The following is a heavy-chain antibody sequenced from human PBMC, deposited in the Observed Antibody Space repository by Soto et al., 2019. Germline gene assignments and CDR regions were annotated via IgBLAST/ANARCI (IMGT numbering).Heavy chain of an antibody. CDR3: TRGGLDY. CDR1: GFTFSSYA. Sequence: EVQLVESGGGLVQPGGSLRLSCAASGFTFSSYAMHWVRQGKGKGLEWVSAIGIAGDTYYSGSVKGRFTISRENAKNSLYLQMNSLRAGDTAVYYCTRGGLDYWGQGTLVTVSS. J-gene: IGHJ4*02. CDR2: IGIAGDT. V-gene: IGHV3-13*01.